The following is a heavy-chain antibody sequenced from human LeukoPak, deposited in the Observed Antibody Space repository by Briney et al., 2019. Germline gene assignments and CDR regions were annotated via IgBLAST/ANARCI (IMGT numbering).Heavy chain of an antibody. V-gene: IGHV4-4*07. CDR3: ARSYGYSSSWYGSDWFDP. Sequence: SETLSLTCTVSGGSISSFYWSWIRQPAGKGLEWIGRIYTSGSTNYNPSLKSRVTISVDTSKNQFSLKLNSVTAADAALYYCARSYGYSSSWYGSDWFDPWGQGTLVTVSS. D-gene: IGHD6-13*01. J-gene: IGHJ5*02. CDR2: IYTSGST. CDR1: GGSISSFY.